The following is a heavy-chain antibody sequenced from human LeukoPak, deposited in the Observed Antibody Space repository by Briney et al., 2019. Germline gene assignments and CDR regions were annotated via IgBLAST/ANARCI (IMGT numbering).Heavy chain of an antibody. CDR1: GFTFSSYA. D-gene: IGHD5-18*01. CDR2: ISGSGGST. Sequence: PGGSLRLSCAASGFTFSSYAMSWVRQAPGKGLEWVSAISGSGGSTYYADSVKGRFTISRDNSKNTLYLQMNSLRAEDTAVYYCAKDQTEIVDTAMDRGYWGQGTLVTVSS. CDR3: AKDQTEIVDTAMDRGY. V-gene: IGHV3-23*01. J-gene: IGHJ4*02.